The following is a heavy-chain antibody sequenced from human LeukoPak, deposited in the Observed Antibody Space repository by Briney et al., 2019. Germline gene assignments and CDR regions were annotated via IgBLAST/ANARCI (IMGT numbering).Heavy chain of an antibody. CDR1: GDSVRSYY. CDR3: VRDSRYGSGWFEDGLDF. D-gene: IGHD6-13*01. J-gene: IGHJ6*02. CDR2: INDRGST. V-gene: IGHV4-59*02. Sequence: SETLSLTCTVSGDSVRSYYWSWIRQPPGQGLEWLGHINDRGSTNYNPSLQGRVTITIDTSKNQFSLKVNSVTAADTAVYYCVRDSRYGSGWFEDGLDFWGQGTMVTVSS.